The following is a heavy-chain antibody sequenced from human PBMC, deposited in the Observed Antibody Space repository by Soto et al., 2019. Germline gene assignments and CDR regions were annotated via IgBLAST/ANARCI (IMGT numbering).Heavy chain of an antibody. CDR2: IYYSGNT. V-gene: IGHV4-59*01. CDR1: GGSISSYY. J-gene: IGHJ4*02. D-gene: IGHD2-2*01. CDR3: VRGSGCSRFSCQYPFDY. Sequence: PSETLSLTCTVSGGSISSYYWSWIRQSPGKGLEWIGYIYYSGNTNYNPSLKSRVTISVDTSKNQFSLKLSSVTAADTAVYYCVRGSGCSRFSCQYPFDYWGQGTLVTVSS.